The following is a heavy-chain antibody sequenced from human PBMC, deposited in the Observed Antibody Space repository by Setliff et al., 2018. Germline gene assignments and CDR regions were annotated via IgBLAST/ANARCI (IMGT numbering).Heavy chain of an antibody. J-gene: IGHJ4*02. D-gene: IGHD2-2*01. CDR2: ISAYSGNT. V-gene: IGHV1-18*01. CDR1: GYTFTSYG. Sequence: GASVKVSCKASGYTFTSYGISWVRQAPGQGLEWMGWISAYSGNTNYAQKLQGRVTMTTDTSTSTAYMELRSLRSDDTAVYYCARDKLEYCTSTSCFAAYWGQGSLVTVSS. CDR3: ARDKLEYCTSTSCFAAY.